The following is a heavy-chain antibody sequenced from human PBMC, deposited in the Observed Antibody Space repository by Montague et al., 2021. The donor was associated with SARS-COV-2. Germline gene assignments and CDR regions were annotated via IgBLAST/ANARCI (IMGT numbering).Heavy chain of an antibody. V-gene: IGHV3-30-3*01. Sequence: SLRLSCAASGFTFSSYAMHWVRQAPDKGLEWVAVISYDGSNKYYADSVKGRCTISRDNSKNTLYLQMDSLRAEDTAVYYCARIQYGGYGGAFDYWGQGTLVTVSS. D-gene: IGHD5-12*01. CDR1: GFTFSSYA. J-gene: IGHJ4*02. CDR3: ARIQYGGYGGAFDY. CDR2: ISYDGSNK.